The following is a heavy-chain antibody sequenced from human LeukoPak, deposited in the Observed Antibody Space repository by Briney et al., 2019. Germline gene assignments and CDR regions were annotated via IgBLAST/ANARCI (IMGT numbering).Heavy chain of an antibody. V-gene: IGHV3-49*03. D-gene: IGHD1-26*01. CDR3: TRAVKRRWEPNYFDY. J-gene: IGHJ4*02. CDR1: GFTFGDYA. CDR2: IRSKAYGGTT. Sequence: GGSLRLSCTASGFTFGDYAMSWFRQAPGKGLEWVGFIRSKAYGGTTVYAASVKGRFTISRDDSKSIAYLQMNSLKTEDTAVYYCTRAVKRRWEPNYFDYWGQGTLVTVSS.